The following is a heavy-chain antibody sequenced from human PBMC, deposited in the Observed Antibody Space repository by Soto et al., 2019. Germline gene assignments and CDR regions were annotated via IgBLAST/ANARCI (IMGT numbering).Heavy chain of an antibody. V-gene: IGHV1-18*01. CDR3: ARDPYYYDSSGYSLYYFDY. Sequence: ASVKVSCKASGYTFTSYGISWVRQAPGQGLEWMGWISAYNGNTNYAQKLQGRVTMTTDTSTSTAHMELRSLRSDDTAVYYCARDPYYYDSSGYSLYYFDYWGQGTLVTVSS. J-gene: IGHJ4*02. D-gene: IGHD3-22*01. CDR2: ISAYNGNT. CDR1: GYTFTSYG.